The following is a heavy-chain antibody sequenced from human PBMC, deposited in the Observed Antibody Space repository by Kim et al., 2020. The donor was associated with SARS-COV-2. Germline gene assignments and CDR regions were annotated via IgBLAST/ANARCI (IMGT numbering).Heavy chain of an antibody. J-gene: IGHJ4*02. CDR3: ARGSSSWYGPEPFDY. Sequence: PFLQRRVTRSVDTSKNQFSLKRSSVTAADTAVYYCARGSSSWYGPEPFDYWGQGTLVTVSS. D-gene: IGHD6-13*01. V-gene: IGHV4-39*07.